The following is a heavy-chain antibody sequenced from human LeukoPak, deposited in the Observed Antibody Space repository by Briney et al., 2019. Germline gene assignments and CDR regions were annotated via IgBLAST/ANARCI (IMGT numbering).Heavy chain of an antibody. Sequence: TGGSLRLSCAASGFTFSSYAMRWVRQAPGKGLEWVSAISGSGGSTYYADSVKGWFTISRDNSKNTLYLQMNSLRAEDTAVCYCAKDSGGYSSGWYEGYFDYWGQGTLVTVSS. CDR3: AKDSGGYSSGWYEGYFDY. CDR1: GFTFSSYA. D-gene: IGHD6-19*01. CDR2: ISGSGGST. J-gene: IGHJ4*02. V-gene: IGHV3-23*01.